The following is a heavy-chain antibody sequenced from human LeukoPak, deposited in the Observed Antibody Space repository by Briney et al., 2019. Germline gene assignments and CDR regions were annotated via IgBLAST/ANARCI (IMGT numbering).Heavy chain of an antibody. J-gene: IGHJ5*02. CDR1: GDSVSSNSVT. CDR3: ARRLTQYDCFDP. CDR2: TYYRSTWYN. Sequence: SQTLSLTCAISGDSVSSNSVTWNWIRLSPSRGLEWLGRTYYRSTWYNDYAVSVRGRITVNPDTSKNQFSLHLNSVTPEDTAVYYCARRLTQYDCFDPWGQGILVTVSS. D-gene: IGHD2-2*01. V-gene: IGHV6-1*01.